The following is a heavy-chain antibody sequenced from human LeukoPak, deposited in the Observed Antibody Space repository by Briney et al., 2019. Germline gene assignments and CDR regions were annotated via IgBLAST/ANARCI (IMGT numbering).Heavy chain of an antibody. CDR2: INHNGNVN. CDR3: AKRTILDH. J-gene: IGHJ4*02. V-gene: IGHV3-7*03. Sequence: GGSLRLSCAASGFTFSSYWMNWARQAPGKGLEWVASINHNGNVNYYVDSVKGRFTISRDNSKNTLYLQMNSLRAEDTAVYFCAKRTILDHWGQGTLVTVSS. CDR1: GFTFSSYW. D-gene: IGHD1-7*01.